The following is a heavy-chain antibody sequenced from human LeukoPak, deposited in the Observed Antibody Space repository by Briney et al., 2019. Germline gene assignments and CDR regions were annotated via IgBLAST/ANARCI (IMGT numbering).Heavy chain of an antibody. V-gene: IGHV3-23*01. CDR3: ATTPNYSNYAYYYYGMDV. D-gene: IGHD4-11*01. J-gene: IGHJ6*02. Sequence: PGGSLRLSCAASGFTFSSYAMSWVRQAPGKGLEWVSAISGSGGSTYYADSVKGRFTISRDNSKNTLYLQMNSLRAEDTAVYYCATTPNYSNYAYYYYGMDVWGQGTTVTVSS. CDR1: GFTFSSYA. CDR2: ISGSGGST.